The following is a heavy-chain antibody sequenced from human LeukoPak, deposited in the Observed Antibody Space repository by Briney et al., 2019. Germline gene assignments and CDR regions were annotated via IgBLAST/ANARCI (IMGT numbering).Heavy chain of an antibody. D-gene: IGHD4-17*01. CDR1: GFTFSSYS. CDR2: ISSSSGYI. V-gene: IGHV3-21*01. Sequence: GGSLRLSCAASGFTFSSYSMNWVRQAPGKGLEWVSSISSSSGYIYYADSVKGRFTISRDNAKNSLYLQMNSLRAEDTAVYYCARIPSYGDYETNWGQGTLVTVSS. CDR3: ARIPSYGDYETN. J-gene: IGHJ4*02.